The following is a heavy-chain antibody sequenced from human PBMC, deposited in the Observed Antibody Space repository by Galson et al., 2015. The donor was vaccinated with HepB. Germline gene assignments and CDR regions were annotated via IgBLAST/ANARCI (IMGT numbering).Heavy chain of an antibody. Sequence: SLRLSCAASGFTVSSNYMSWVRQAPGKGLEWVSVIYSGGSTYYADSVKGRFTISRDNSKNTLYLQMNSLRAEDTAVYYCARDQYGGNSGFDYWGQGTLVTVSS. D-gene: IGHD4-23*01. V-gene: IGHV3-53*01. CDR3: ARDQYGGNSGFDY. CDR2: IYSGGST. CDR1: GFTVSSNY. J-gene: IGHJ4*02.